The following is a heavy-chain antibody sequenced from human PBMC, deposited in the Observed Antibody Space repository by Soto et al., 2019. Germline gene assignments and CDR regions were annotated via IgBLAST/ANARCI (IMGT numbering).Heavy chain of an antibody. Sequence: PSETLSLTCTVSGGSISSGVYYWSWIRQHPGKGLEWIGYIYYSGSTYYNPSLKSRVTISVDTSKNQFSLKLSSVTAADTAVYYCASDPATGDSARQVNWGQGTLVTVSS. V-gene: IGHV4-31*03. CDR3: ASDPATGDSARQVN. J-gene: IGHJ4*02. D-gene: IGHD7-27*01. CDR1: GGSISSGVYY. CDR2: IYYSGST.